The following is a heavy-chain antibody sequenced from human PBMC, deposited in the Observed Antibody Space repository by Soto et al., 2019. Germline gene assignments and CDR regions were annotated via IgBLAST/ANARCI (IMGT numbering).Heavy chain of an antibody. D-gene: IGHD2-2*01. CDR1: GFTFSSYG. CDR2: ISYDGSNK. V-gene: IGHV3-30*03. CDR3: ATTIVLVPAAQNAFDI. Sequence: QVQLVESGGGVVQPGRSLRLSCAASGFTFSSYGMHWVRQAPGKGLEWVAVISYDGSNKYYADSVKGRFTISRDNSKNTLYLQMNSLRAEDTAVYYCATTIVLVPAAQNAFDIWGQGTMVTVSS. J-gene: IGHJ3*02.